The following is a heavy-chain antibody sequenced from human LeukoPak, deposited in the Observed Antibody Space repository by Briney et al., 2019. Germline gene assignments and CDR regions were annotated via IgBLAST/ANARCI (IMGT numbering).Heavy chain of an antibody. CDR3: AKGGYSYGSFAYYFDY. CDR2: ISGSGGST. Sequence: GGSLRLSCAASGFTFSSYAMSRVRQAPGKGLEWVSAISGSGGSTYYADSVKGRFTISRDNSKNTLYLQMNSLRAEDTAVYYCAKGGYSYGSFAYYFDYWGQGTLVTVFS. J-gene: IGHJ4*02. CDR1: GFTFSSYA. V-gene: IGHV3-23*01. D-gene: IGHD5-18*01.